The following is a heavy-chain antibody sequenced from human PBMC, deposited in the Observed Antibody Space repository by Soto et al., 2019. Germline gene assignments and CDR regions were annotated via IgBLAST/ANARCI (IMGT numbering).Heavy chain of an antibody. CDR1: GVSISSYY. J-gene: IGHJ6*03. D-gene: IGHD3-3*01. CDR2: IYYSGRI. V-gene: IGHV4-59*01. CDR3: ARAPMGWFDLGSYYYYMGV. Sequence: SETLSLTCTVSGVSISSYYWSWIRQPPGKGLEWIGYIYYSGRINYNPSLKSRVTISVDSSKNQFSLKVNSVTAADTAVYYCARAPMGWFDLGSYYYYMGVWGKGTTVTVSS.